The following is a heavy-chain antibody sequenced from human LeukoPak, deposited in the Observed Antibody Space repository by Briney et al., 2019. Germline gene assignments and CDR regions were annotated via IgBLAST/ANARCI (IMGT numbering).Heavy chain of an antibody. CDR3: ARWVDYYDSSGYHDY. CDR1: GYTFTSYG. CDR2: INAYSGYT. V-gene: IGHV1-18*01. D-gene: IGHD3-22*01. J-gene: IGHJ4*02. Sequence: ASVKVSCKASGYTFTSYGISWVRQAPGQGLEWMGWINAYSGYTNYAQKVQGRVTMTTDTSTSTAYMDLTSLRSDDTAVYYCARWVDYYDSSGYHDYWGQGTLVTVSS.